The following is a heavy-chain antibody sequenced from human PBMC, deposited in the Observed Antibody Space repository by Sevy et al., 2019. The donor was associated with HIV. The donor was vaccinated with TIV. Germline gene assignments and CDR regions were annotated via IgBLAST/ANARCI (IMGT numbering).Heavy chain of an antibody. CDR3: AKDPSRGVRGVMMIDY. Sequence: GGSLRLSCAASGFPLSTYGMHWVRQAPGKGLEWLTIISFDGTNQYYADSVKGRFTVSRDNSKNTLYLQMNSLRVEDTAVYYCAKDPSRGVRGVMMIDYWGQGSLVTVSS. J-gene: IGHJ4*02. V-gene: IGHV3-30*18. D-gene: IGHD3-10*01. CDR1: GFPLSTYG. CDR2: ISFDGTNQ.